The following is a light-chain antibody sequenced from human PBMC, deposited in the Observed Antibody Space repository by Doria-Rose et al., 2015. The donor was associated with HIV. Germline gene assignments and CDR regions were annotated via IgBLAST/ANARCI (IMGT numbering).Light chain of an antibody. V-gene: IGKV3-20*01. CDR3: HQYGTSWT. Sequence: TQSPGTLSLSPGERATLPCRASQSFSSTYLAWYEQKPGQAPSLLIYDGSTRATGIPDRFSASGSGTDVTLTTNRLEPEDFALYYCHQYGTSWTFGQGTKVKI. CDR1: QSFSSTY. CDR2: DGS. J-gene: IGKJ1*01.